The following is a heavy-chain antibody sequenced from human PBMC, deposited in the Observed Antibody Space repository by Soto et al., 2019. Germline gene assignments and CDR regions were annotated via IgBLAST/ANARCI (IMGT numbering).Heavy chain of an antibody. Sequence: QLQLQESGPGLVKPSETLSLTCTVSGGSISSSSYYWGWIRQPPGKGLEWIGSIYYSGSTYYNPSLKSRVTISVDTSQNQFSLKLSSVTAADTAVYYCARQLPCYGMDVWGQGTTVTVSS. CDR1: GGSISSSSYY. J-gene: IGHJ6*02. CDR2: IYYSGST. D-gene: IGHD1-26*01. CDR3: ARQLPCYGMDV. V-gene: IGHV4-39*01.